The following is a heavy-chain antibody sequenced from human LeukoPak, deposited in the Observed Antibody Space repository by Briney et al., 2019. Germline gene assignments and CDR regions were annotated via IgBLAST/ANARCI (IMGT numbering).Heavy chain of an antibody. CDR3: AKVVGHRS. Sequence: PGVSLRLSCAVSGFIFSSNWMSWVRQAPGKGLEWVANISEDGSEKNYADSVKGRFTISRDNAKDSLYLQMNSLRAEETGVHGCAKVVGHRSWGQGILVTVSS. J-gene: IGHJ4*02. CDR2: ISEDGSEK. CDR1: GFIFSSNW. V-gene: IGHV3-7*01.